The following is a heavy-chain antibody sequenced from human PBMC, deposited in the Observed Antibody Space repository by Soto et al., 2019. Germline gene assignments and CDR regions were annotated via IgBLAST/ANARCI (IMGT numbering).Heavy chain of an antibody. CDR3: ARWLVHTSYHAIDV. CDR2: IDPSDSYT. J-gene: IGHJ3*01. V-gene: IGHV5-10-1*01. CDR1: GYSFTSYW. D-gene: IGHD3-22*01. Sequence: GESLKISWKGSGYSFTSYWISWGRQMPGKGLEWMGRIDPSDSYTNYSPSFQGHVTISADKSISTAYLQWSSLKASDTAMYYCARWLVHTSYHAIDVWGQGTMVTVSS.